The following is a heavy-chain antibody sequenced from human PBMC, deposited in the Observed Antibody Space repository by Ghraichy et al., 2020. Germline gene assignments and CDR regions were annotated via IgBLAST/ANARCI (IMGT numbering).Heavy chain of an antibody. CDR1: GGTFSSYA. Sequence: SVKVSCKASGGTFSSYAISWVRQAPGQGLEWMGGIIPIFGTANYAQKFQGRVTITADESTSTAYMELSSLRSEDTAVYYCATLVVVVAATKGWFDPWGQGTLVTVSS. CDR2: IIPIFGTA. J-gene: IGHJ5*02. CDR3: ATLVVVVAATKGWFDP. D-gene: IGHD2-15*01. V-gene: IGHV1-69*13.